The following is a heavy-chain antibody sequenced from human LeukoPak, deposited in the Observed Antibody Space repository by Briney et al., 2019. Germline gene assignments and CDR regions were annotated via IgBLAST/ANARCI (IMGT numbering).Heavy chain of an antibody. CDR1: GFTFSSYS. CDR2: ISSSSSTV. CDR3: ARNPSSDY. J-gene: IGHJ4*02. V-gene: IGHV3-48*01. Sequence: GGSLRLSCAASGFTFSSYSMNWVRQAPGKGLEWVSYISSSSSTVYYADSVKGRFTISRDNAKNSLYLQMNSLRAEDTAVYYCARNPSSDYWGQGTLVTVSS.